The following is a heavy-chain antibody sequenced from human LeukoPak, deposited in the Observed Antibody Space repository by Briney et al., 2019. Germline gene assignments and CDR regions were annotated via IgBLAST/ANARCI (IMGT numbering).Heavy chain of an antibody. V-gene: IGHV3-30-3*01. D-gene: IGHD3-22*01. CDR3: ARDHARVVITLVDY. J-gene: IGHJ4*02. CDR2: ISYDGSNK. CDR1: GFTFSSYA. Sequence: PGGSLGLSCAASGFTFSSYAMHWVRQAPGKGLEWVAVISYDGSNKYYADSVKGRFTISRDNSKNTLYLQMNSLRAEDTAVYYCARDHARVVITLVDYWGQGTLVTVSS.